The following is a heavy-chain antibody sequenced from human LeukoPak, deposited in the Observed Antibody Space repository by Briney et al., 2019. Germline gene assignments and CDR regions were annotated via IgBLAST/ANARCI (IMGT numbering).Heavy chain of an antibody. V-gene: IGHV3-33*01. J-gene: IGHJ4*02. Sequence: GGSLRLSCAASGFTFSSYGMHWVRQAPGKGLEWVAVIWYDGSNKYYADSVKGRFTISRDNAKNSLYLQMNSLRAEDTAVYYCARAVGYCSSTSCYYFDYWGQGTLVTVSS. CDR3: ARAVGYCSSTSCYYFDY. D-gene: IGHD2-2*01. CDR2: IWYDGSNK. CDR1: GFTFSSYG.